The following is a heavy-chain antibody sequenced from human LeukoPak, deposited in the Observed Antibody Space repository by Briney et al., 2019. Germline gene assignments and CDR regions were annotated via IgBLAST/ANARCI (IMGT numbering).Heavy chain of an antibody. J-gene: IGHJ4*02. CDR2: IRHREYGGTA. V-gene: IGHV3-49*03. CDR3: ARERAGDVDY. CDR1: GFNFGVVA. Sequence: GGSLRLSCATSGFNFGVVAMDWIRQAPGKGLEWVGFIRHREYGGTAEYAASVNGRFAISRDDSKSIVYLQMNDLRTENTGVYYCARERAGDVDYWGLGTLVTVSS.